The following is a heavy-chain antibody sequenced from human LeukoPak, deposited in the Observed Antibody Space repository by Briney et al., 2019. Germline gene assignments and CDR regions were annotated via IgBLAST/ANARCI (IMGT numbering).Heavy chain of an antibody. J-gene: IGHJ4*02. CDR2: IYPGDSDT. D-gene: IGHD5-18*01. CDR1: GYSFTSYW. CDR3: ARGRGGYSYGYSFDY. V-gene: IGHV5-51*01. Sequence: GESLKISCKGSGYSFTSYWIGWVCQMPGKGLEWMGIIYPGDSDTRYSPSFQGQVTISADKSISTAYLQWSSLKASDTAMYYCARGRGGYSYGYSFDYWGQGTLVTVSS.